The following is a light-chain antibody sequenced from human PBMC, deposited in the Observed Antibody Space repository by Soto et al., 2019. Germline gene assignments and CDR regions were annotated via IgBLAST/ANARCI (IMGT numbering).Light chain of an antibody. CDR1: ESVSTN. V-gene: IGKV3-15*01. CDR3: QQYSIWRT. J-gene: IGKJ1*01. Sequence: EIVMTQSPATLSLSPGERATLSCRASESVSTNLAWYQQKAGQAPRLLIYGASTRATGIPARFSGSGSGTEFTLTISSLQSEDFAVYYCQQYSIWRTCGQGTKGDIK. CDR2: GAS.